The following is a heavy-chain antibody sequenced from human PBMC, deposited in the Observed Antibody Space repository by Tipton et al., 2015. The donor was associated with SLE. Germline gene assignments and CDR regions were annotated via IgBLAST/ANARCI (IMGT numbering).Heavy chain of an antibody. Sequence: LRLSCAVSGASINSHYWSWIRQPPGKGLEWIGYISYSGSTYYNPSLKSRVTISIDTSKNQFSLKLSSVTAADTAVYYCARDSSGYYWFDPWGQGTLVTVSS. D-gene: IGHD3-22*01. V-gene: IGHV4-59*11. CDR2: ISYSGST. CDR3: ARDSSGYYWFDP. J-gene: IGHJ5*02. CDR1: GASINSHY.